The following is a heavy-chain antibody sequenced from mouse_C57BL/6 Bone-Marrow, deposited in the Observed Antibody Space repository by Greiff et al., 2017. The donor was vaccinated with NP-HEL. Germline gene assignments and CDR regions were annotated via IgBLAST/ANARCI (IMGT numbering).Heavy chain of an antibody. V-gene: IGHV5-17*01. CDR3: ARITPHYYAMDY. CDR2: ISSGSSTI. Sequence: EVKLVESGGGLVKPGGSLKLSCAASGFTFRDYGMHWVRQAPEKGLEWVAYISSGSSTIYYADTVKGRFTITRDNAKNTLILQMTSLRSEDTAMYYCARITPHYYAMDYWGQGTSVTVSS. J-gene: IGHJ4*01. CDR1: GFTFRDYG.